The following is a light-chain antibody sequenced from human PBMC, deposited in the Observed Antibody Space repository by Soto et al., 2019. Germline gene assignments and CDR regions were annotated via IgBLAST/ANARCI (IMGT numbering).Light chain of an antibody. CDR3: SSYTSSSTSHV. J-gene: IGLJ1*01. CDR2: DVS. V-gene: IGLV2-14*01. CDR1: SSDVGGYNY. Sequence: ALTQPASVSGSPGQSITISCTGTSSDVGGYNYVSWFQQHPGKGPKLMIYDVSNRPSGVSNRFSGSKSGNTASLTISGLQAEDEADYYCSSYTSSSTSHVFGTGTKLTVL.